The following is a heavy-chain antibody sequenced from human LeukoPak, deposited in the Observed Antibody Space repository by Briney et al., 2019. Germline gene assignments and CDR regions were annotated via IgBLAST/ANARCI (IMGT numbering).Heavy chain of an antibody. Sequence: GGSLRLSCAASGFTFSSYSMNWVRQAPGKGLEWVSSISSSSSYTYYADSVKGRFTISRDSAKNSLYLQMDSLRAEDTAVYYCASPDCSGGSCYPEDDAFDIWGQGTMVTVSS. D-gene: IGHD2-15*01. CDR1: GFTFSSYS. CDR3: ASPDCSGGSCYPEDDAFDI. J-gene: IGHJ3*02. CDR2: ISSSSSYT. V-gene: IGHV3-21*01.